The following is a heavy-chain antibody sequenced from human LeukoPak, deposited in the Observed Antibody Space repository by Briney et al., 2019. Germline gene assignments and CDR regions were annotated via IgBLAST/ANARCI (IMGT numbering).Heavy chain of an antibody. Sequence: PGGSLRLSCAASGFTFSSYAMQWVRQAPGKGLEWVTIISYDGSNKYYADSVKGRFTVSRDNSRNTLYLQMNSLRAEDTAVYSCARDGLDRSSSGWGFYMDVWGKGTTVTVSS. CDR1: GFTFSSYA. V-gene: IGHV3-30-3*01. J-gene: IGHJ6*03. D-gene: IGHD6-6*01. CDR3: ARDGLDRSSSGWGFYMDV. CDR2: ISYDGSNK.